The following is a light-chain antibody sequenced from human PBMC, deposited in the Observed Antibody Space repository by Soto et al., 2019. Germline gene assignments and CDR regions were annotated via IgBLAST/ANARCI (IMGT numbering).Light chain of an antibody. CDR3: QQYGSSPLT. J-gene: IGKJ4*01. Sequence: EIVLTQSPGTLSLSPGERATPSCRASQTVSSTYLAWYQQKPGQAPRLLISGASRRATGIPDRFSGSGSGTDFTLTISRLEPEDFAVYYCQQYGSSPLTFGGGTKVEIK. CDR1: QTVSSTY. CDR2: GAS. V-gene: IGKV3-20*01.